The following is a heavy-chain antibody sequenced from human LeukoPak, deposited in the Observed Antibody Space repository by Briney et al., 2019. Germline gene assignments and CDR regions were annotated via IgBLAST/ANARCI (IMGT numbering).Heavy chain of an antibody. J-gene: IGHJ5*02. CDR1: GGSISSYY. Sequence: PSETLSLTCTVSGGSISSYYWSWIRQPAGKGLEWIGRIYTSGSTNYNPSLKSRVTMSVDTSKNQFSLKLSSVTAAGTAVYYCARDVLDVVVVVAATPSWFDPWGQGTLVTVSS. V-gene: IGHV4-4*07. CDR2: IYTSGST. CDR3: ARDVLDVVVVVAATPSWFDP. D-gene: IGHD2-15*01.